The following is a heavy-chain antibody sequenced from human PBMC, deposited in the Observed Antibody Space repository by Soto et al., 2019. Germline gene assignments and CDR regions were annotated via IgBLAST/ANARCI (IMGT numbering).Heavy chain of an antibody. Sequence: QITLKESGPTLAKPTQTLTLTCTFSGFSLTTSGVAVAWIRQPPGKALEWLALIYWDDATRYSPSLKCRLPLTKDTSKLQVVLTMTIMAPADTATYFCAHRTTTVTWWFDPWGQGTLGTVSS. CDR3: AHRTTTVTWWFDP. CDR2: IYWDDAT. CDR1: GFSLTTSGVA. V-gene: IGHV2-5*02. D-gene: IGHD4-17*01. J-gene: IGHJ5*02.